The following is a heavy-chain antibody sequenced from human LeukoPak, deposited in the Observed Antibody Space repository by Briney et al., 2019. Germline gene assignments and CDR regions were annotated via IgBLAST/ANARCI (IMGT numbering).Heavy chain of an antibody. CDR2: INPDGSAK. Sequence: GGSLRLSCEASGFTLSTYWMNWVRQVPGKGLEWVANINPDGSAKRYVDSVKGRFTIARDNADNSLSLQMNSLRAEDTAVYYCASWGAGGNSWGQGTLVIVSS. J-gene: IGHJ4*02. CDR3: ASWGAGGNS. D-gene: IGHD3-16*01. V-gene: IGHV3-7*01. CDR1: GFTLSTYW.